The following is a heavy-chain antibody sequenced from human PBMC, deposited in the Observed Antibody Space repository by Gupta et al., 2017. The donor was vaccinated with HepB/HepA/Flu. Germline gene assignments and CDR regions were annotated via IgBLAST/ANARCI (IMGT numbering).Heavy chain of an antibody. CDR3: ARDGGNWNSDY. CDR2: ISSSSSII. V-gene: IGHV3-48*02. D-gene: IGHD3-16*01. Sequence: EVQLVESGGGLVQPGGSLRLSCAASGFTFSTYGMNWVRQAPGKGLDWISYISSSSSIIIFADSVKGRFTISRDNAKNSVYLQMNSLRDEDTAVYYWARDGGNWNSDYWGQGTLVTVSS. J-gene: IGHJ4*02. CDR1: GFTFSTYG.